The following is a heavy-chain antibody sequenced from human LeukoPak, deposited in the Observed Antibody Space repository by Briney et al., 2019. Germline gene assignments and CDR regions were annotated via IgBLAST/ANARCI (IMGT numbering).Heavy chain of an antibody. J-gene: IGHJ3*02. V-gene: IGHV3-64*04. Sequence: GGSLRLSCSASGFTFSSYAMHWVRQAPGKGLEYVSAISSNGGSTYYADSVKGRFTISRDSAKNSLYLQMNSLRAGDTAVYYCAREMSGSNDAFDIWGQGTMVTVSS. D-gene: IGHD3-10*01. CDR1: GFTFSSYA. CDR2: ISSNGGST. CDR3: AREMSGSNDAFDI.